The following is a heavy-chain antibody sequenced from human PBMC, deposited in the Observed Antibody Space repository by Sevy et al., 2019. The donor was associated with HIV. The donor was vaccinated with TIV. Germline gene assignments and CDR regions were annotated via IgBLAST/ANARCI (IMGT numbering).Heavy chain of an antibody. CDR2: IWYDGSNK. CDR1: GFTFSSYG. CDR3: ARDNYYDSSGYYSNFDY. J-gene: IGHJ4*02. D-gene: IGHD3-22*01. V-gene: IGHV3-33*01. Sequence: GGCLRLSCAASGFTFSSYGMHWVRQAPGKGLEWVAVIWYDGSNKYYADSVKGRFTISRDNSKNTLYLQMNSLRAEDTAVYYCARDNYYDSSGYYSNFDYWGQGTLVTVSS.